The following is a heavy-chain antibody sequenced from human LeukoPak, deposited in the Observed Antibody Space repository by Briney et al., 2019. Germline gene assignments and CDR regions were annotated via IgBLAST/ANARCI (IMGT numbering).Heavy chain of an antibody. Sequence: GGSLRLSCAASGFTFSSYAMSWVRQAPGKGLEWVSGISGSGDNTYYADSVKGRFTISRDNSKNTLYLQMNSLRAEDTAVYYCARALWSGELYVWGQGTTVTVSS. D-gene: IGHD3-10*01. V-gene: IGHV3-23*01. CDR1: GFTFSSYA. CDR2: ISGSGDNT. CDR3: ARALWSGELYV. J-gene: IGHJ6*02.